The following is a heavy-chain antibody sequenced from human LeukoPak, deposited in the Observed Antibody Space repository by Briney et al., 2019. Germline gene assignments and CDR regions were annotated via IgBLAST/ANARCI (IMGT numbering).Heavy chain of an antibody. CDR3: ARDFLKDYYYMDV. CDR2: IIPMFGTA. Sequence: SVKVSCKASGGTFSSYAISWVRQAPGQGLEWMGGIIPMFGTANYAQKIQGRVTITADKSTSTAYMELSSLRSEDTAVYYCARDFLKDYYYMDVWGKGTTVTISS. CDR1: GGTFSSYA. J-gene: IGHJ6*03. V-gene: IGHV1-69*06.